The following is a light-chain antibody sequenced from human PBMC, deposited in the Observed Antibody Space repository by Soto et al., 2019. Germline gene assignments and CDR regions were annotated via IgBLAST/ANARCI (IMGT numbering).Light chain of an antibody. CDR3: QQYGSSPRT. V-gene: IGKV3-20*01. J-gene: IGKJ1*01. CDR1: QNIVTN. Sequence: IVMTKSAVPLSVSPGERATLSCRASQNIVTNLAWYHQKPGQAPRLLIYGAFKRATGIPDRFSGSGSGTDFTLTISRMEPEDFAGYCCQQYGSSPRTLGQGTKV. CDR2: GAF.